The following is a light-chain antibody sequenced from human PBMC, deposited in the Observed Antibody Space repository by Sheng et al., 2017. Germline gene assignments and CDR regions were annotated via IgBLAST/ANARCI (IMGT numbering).Light chain of an antibody. CDR3: MQALQTSFT. CDR1: QSLLHSNGYNY. CDR2: LGS. Sequence: DIVMTQSPLSLPVTPGEPASISCRSSQSLLHSNGYNYLDWYLQKPGQSPQLLIYLGSSRASGVPDRFSGSGSGTDFTLKISRVEAEDVGVYYCMQALQTSFTFGPGTQVDIK. V-gene: IGKV2-28*01. J-gene: IGKJ3*01.